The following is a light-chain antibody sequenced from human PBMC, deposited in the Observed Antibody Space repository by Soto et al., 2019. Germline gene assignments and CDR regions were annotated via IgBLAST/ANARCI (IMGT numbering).Light chain of an antibody. J-gene: IGLJ1*01. Sequence: QSVLTQPPAVTGAPGQRVTISCTESSSNIGAGYDVHWYQQLPGTAPKLLIYGNSNRPSGVPDRFSGSKSGTSASLAITGLQAEDEADYYCQSYDSSLSGSRVFGTGTKV. CDR2: GNS. CDR1: SSNIGAGYD. V-gene: IGLV1-40*01. CDR3: QSYDSSLSGSRV.